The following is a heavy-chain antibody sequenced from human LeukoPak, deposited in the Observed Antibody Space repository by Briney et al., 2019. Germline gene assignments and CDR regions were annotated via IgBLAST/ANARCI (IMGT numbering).Heavy chain of an antibody. CDR3: AKDPPRYSSSHNFDY. CDR1: GYTFTGYY. J-gene: IGHJ4*02. V-gene: IGHV1-2*02. Sequence: ASVKVSCKASGYTFTGYYMHWVRQAPGQGLEWMGWINPNSGGTNYAQKFQGRVTMTRDTSISTAYMELNSLRAEDTAVYYCAKDPPRYSSSHNFDYWGQGTLVTVSS. CDR2: INPNSGGT. D-gene: IGHD6-6*01.